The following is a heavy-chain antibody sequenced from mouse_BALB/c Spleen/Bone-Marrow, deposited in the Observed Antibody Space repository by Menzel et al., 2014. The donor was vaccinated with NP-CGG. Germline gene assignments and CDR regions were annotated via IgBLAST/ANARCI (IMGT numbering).Heavy chain of an antibody. CDR3: ARRRDYDYFDY. V-gene: IGHV5-6*02. Sequence: DVKLVESGGDLVKPGGSLKLSCAASGFTFXNYGMSWVRQIPDKRLEWVATISSGGTYTFYPDSVKGRFTISRDNTKNTLTLQMTSLKSEDTAMYYCARRRDYDYFDYWGQGTTLTVSS. CDR2: ISSGGTYT. J-gene: IGHJ2*01. CDR1: GFTFXNYG. D-gene: IGHD2-4*01.